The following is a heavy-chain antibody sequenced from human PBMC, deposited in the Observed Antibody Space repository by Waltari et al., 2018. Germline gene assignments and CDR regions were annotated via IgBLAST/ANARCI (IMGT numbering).Heavy chain of an antibody. CDR2: MNPNSGNT. J-gene: IGHJ3*02. V-gene: IGHV1-8*03. CDR1: GYTFTSYD. Sequence: QVQLVQSGAEVKKPGASVKVSCQASGYTFTSYDINWVRPATGQGLEWMGLMNPNSGNTGYAQKFQGRVTITRNTSISTAYMELSSLRSEDTAVYYCAREYYDSSGNYAFDIWGQGTMVTVSS. CDR3: AREYYDSSGNYAFDI. D-gene: IGHD3-22*01.